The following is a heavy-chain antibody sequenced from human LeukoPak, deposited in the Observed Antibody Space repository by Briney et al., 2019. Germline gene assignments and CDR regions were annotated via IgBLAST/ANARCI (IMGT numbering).Heavy chain of an antibody. CDR3: ARGNWGSDYYYYYMDV. J-gene: IGHJ6*03. V-gene: IGHV4-61*02. Sequence: SETLSLTCTVSGGSNSSGSYYWSWIRQPAGKGLEWIGRIYTSGSTNYNPSLKSRVTTSVDTSKNQFSLKLSSVTAADTAVYYCARGNWGSDYYYYYMDVWGKGTTVTISS. CDR1: GGSNSSGSYY. CDR2: IYTSGST. D-gene: IGHD3-16*01.